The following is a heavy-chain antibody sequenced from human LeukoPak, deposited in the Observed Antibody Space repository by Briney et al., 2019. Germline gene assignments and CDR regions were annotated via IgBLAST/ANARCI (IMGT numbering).Heavy chain of an antibody. D-gene: IGHD3-3*01. CDR1: GGTFSSYA. J-gene: IGHJ6*03. CDR2: IIPIFGTA. V-gene: IGHV1-69*05. Sequence: VASVKVSCKASGGTFSSYAISWVRQAPGQGLEWMGGIIPIFGTANYAQKFQGRVTITTDESTSTAYMELSSLRSEDTAVYYCASGPHLEWLTPPRYYYYMDVWGKGTTVTVSS. CDR3: ASGPHLEWLTPPRYYYYMDV.